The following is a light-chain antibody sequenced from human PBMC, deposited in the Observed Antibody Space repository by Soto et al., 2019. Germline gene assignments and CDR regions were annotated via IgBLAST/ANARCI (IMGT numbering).Light chain of an antibody. CDR1: QSVGSF. Sequence: EIVLTQSPATLSLSPGERAALSCRASQSVGSFLAWYQQKPGQSPRLLIYDASNRAAGIPARFSGSGSGTDFTLTISSLEPEDFAVYYCQQRSNWPPFTFGHGTKVHIK. CDR2: DAS. J-gene: IGKJ3*01. CDR3: QQRSNWPPFT. V-gene: IGKV3-11*01.